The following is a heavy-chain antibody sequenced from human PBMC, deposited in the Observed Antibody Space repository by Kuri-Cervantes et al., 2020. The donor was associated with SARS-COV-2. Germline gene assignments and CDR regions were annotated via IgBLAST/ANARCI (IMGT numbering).Heavy chain of an antibody. V-gene: IGHV4-39*07. CDR1: GGSTSSSSYY. CDR3: ARGSGIWYYYDSSGSPYYFDY. CDR2: IYYSGST. J-gene: IGHJ4*02. Sequence: SETLSLTCTVSGGSTSSSSYYWGWIRQPPGKGLEWIGSIYYSGSTYYNPSLKSRVTISVDTSKNQFSLKLSSVTAADTAVYYCARGSGIWYYYDSSGSPYYFDYWGQGTPVTVSS. D-gene: IGHD3-22*01.